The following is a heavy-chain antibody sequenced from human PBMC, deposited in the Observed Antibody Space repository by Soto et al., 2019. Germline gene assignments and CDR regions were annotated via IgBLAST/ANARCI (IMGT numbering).Heavy chain of an antibody. CDR1: GFTFSSYA. Sequence: GGSLRLSCAASGFTFSSYAMHWVRQAPGKGLEWVSAISGSGGSTYYADSVKGRFTISRDNSKNTLYLQMNSLRAEDTAVYYCAKGPRITMIVVVITKYYFDYWGQGTLVTVSS. D-gene: IGHD3-22*01. V-gene: IGHV3-23*01. J-gene: IGHJ4*02. CDR3: AKGPRITMIVVVITKYYFDY. CDR2: ISGSGGST.